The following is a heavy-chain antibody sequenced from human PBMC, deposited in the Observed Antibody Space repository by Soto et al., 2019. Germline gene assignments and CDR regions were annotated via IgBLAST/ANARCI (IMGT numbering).Heavy chain of an antibody. CDR1: GFTFSNFA. CDR2: ISGSGTST. V-gene: IGHV3-23*01. D-gene: IGHD6-19*01. Sequence: EVQLLESGGALVQPGGSLRLSCAASGFTFSNFAMSWVRQAPGKGLEWVSAISGSGTSTYDADSVKGRFSISRDNSKNALYLQMNGMSAECTAVYYCAKDRKSGSGWYWDYWGQGTLVTVSS. J-gene: IGHJ4*02. CDR3: AKDRKSGSGWYWDY.